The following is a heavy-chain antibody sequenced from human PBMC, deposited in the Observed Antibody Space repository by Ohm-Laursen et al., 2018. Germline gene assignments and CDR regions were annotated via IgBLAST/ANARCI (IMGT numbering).Heavy chain of an antibody. CDR1: GGSFSGYY. D-gene: IGHD5-24*01. V-gene: IGHV4-34*01. CDR2: INHSGST. J-gene: IGHJ5*02. CDR3: AREMDRDGYNLWFDP. Sequence: GTLSLTCAVYGGSFSGYYWSWIRQPPGKGLEWIGEINHSGSTNYNPSLKSRVTISVDTSKNQFSLKLSSVTAADTAVYYCAREMDRDGYNLWFDPWGQGTLVTVSS.